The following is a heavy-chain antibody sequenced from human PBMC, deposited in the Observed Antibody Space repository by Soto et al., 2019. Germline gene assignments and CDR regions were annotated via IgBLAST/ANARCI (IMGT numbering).Heavy chain of an antibody. J-gene: IGHJ4*02. CDR2: IEPSDSCT. D-gene: IGHD6-13*01. CDR1: GYSFTSYW. CDR3: ASLQAAAGDNDLTFDY. V-gene: IGHV5-10-1*01. Sequence: EVQLVQSGAEVKKPGESLRISCKGSGYSFTSYWISWVRQMPGKGLEWMGRIEPSDSCTNYSPSFQGHATISADKSISTAYLQWSSLKASDTAMYYCASLQAAAGDNDLTFDYWGQGTLVTVSS.